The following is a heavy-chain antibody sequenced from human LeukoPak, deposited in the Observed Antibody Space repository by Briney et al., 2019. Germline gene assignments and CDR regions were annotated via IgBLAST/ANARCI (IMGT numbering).Heavy chain of an antibody. CDR2: IYPSGST. CDR1: GASISSRNW. V-gene: IGHV4-4*02. D-gene: IGHD3-16*01. CDR3: ARDTCGRGRLDAFDI. Sequence: SETLSLTCTVSGASISSRNWWIWFRQPPGKGLEWIGEIYPSGSTNYNPSLKSRVTISIDKSKNQFFLKLSSVTAADTAVYYCARDTCGRGRLDAFDIWCQGTMVTVSS. J-gene: IGHJ3*02.